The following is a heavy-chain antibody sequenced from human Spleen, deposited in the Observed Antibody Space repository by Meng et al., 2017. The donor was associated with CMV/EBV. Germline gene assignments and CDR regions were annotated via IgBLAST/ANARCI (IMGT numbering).Heavy chain of an antibody. CDR1: GYTFTSYG. Sequence: ASVKVSCKASGYTFTSYGISWVRQAPGQGLEWMGWINAYNGNTNYAQKLQGRVTMTTDTSTSTAYMELRSLRSDDTAVYYCARERGGDGYNYNYYAYYNLDVWGQGTTVTVSS. V-gene: IGHV1-18*01. J-gene: IGHJ6*03. CDR2: INAYNGNT. CDR3: ARERGGDGYNYNYYAYYNLDV. D-gene: IGHD5-24*01.